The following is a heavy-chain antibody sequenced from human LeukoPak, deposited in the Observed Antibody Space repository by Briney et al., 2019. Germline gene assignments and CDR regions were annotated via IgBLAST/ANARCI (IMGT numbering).Heavy chain of an antibody. CDR2: IYSGGST. V-gene: IGHV3-53*01. CDR3: ARGRYEFSAGMDV. D-gene: IGHD5-12*01. Sequence: GGSLRLSCEASGFTFSGYAVSWVRQAPGKGLEWVSVIYSGGSTNFADSVRGRFAISRDNSKNRLYLQMNSLRAEDTAVYYCARGRYEFSAGMDVWGQGTTVTVSS. J-gene: IGHJ6*02. CDR1: GFTFSGYA.